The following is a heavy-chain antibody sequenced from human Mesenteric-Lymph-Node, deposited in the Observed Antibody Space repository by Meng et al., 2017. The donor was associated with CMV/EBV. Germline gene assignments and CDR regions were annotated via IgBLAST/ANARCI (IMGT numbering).Heavy chain of an antibody. CDR2: IYTGGTT. J-gene: IGHJ3*01. CDR3: ARQFSGSYGDSFDL. CDR1: GFSVSNYY. D-gene: IGHD1-26*01. Sequence: GESLKISCAASGFSVSNYYMTWVRQAPGKGLEWVSIIYTGGTTNYADSVRGRFTIARDNSRDTLSLQMNNLRAEDTAVYYCARQFSGSYGDSFDLWGQGIMVTVSS. V-gene: IGHV3-66*02.